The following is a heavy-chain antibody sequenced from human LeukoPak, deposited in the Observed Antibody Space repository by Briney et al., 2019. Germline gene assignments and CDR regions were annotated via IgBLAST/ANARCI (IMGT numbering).Heavy chain of an antibody. J-gene: IGHJ4*02. V-gene: IGHV1-8*01. D-gene: IGHD6-6*01. CDR1: GYTFTSYD. CDR3: AREGRSSSSLGY. Sequence: ASVKVSCKASGYTFTSYDINWVRQATGQGLEWMGWMNPNSGNTGYAQKFQGRVTMTRNTSISTAYMELSSLRSEDTAVYYCAREGRSSSSLGYWGQGTLVTVSS. CDR2: MNPNSGNT.